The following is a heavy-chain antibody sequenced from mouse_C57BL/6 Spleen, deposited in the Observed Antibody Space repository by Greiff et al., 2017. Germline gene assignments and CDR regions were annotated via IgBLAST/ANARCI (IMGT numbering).Heavy chain of an antibody. CDR3: AYGSSPYYAMDY. CDR1: GYTFTSYW. J-gene: IGHJ4*01. D-gene: IGHD1-1*01. V-gene: IGHV1-53*01. CDR2: INPSNGGT. Sequence: VQLQQPGPELVKPGASVKLSCKASGYTFTSYWMHWVKQRPGQGLEWIGNINPSNGGTNYNEKFKSKATLTVDTSSSTAYMQLSSLTSEDSAVYYCAYGSSPYYAMDYWGQGTSVTVSS.